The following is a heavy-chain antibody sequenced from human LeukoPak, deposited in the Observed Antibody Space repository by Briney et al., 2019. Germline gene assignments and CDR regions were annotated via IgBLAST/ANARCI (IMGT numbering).Heavy chain of an antibody. J-gene: IGHJ3*02. Sequence: SETLFLTCSVYGDSISSNYWSWIRQPAGKGLEWIGYIYYSGSTNYNPSLKRRVTISVDTPKNQFSLNLSSVTAADTAVYYCARDPSKYYDSSDSLGRDAFDIWGQGTMVSVS. CDR1: GDSISSNY. V-gene: IGHV4-59*01. CDR2: IYYSGST. D-gene: IGHD3-22*01. CDR3: ARDPSKYYDSSDSLGRDAFDI.